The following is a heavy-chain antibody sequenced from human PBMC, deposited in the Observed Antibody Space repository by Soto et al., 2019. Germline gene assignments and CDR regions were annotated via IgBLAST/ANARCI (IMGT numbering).Heavy chain of an antibody. V-gene: IGHV4-61*01. CDR1: GDSVSSNSYY. CDR3: ARAWKEPWGGMDV. J-gene: IGHJ6*02. CDR2: IYYSGST. D-gene: IGHD1-1*01. Sequence: SETLSLTCTVSGDSVSSNSYYWTWIRQPPGKGLEWIGYIYYSGSTNYNSSLKSRVTISVDTSKNQFSLKLTSLTAADTAVYYCARAWKEPWGGMDVWGPGTTVTVYS.